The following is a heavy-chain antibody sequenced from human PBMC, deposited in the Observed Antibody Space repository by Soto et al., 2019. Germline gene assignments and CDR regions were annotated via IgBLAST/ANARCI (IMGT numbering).Heavy chain of an antibody. D-gene: IGHD1-26*01. CDR1: GYTLTSYG. V-gene: IGHV1-18*01. Sequence: QVQLVQSGAEVKKPGASVKVSCKASGYTLTSYGISWVRQAPGQGLEWMGWISAYNVNTNYAQKLQGRVNMTTETSTSTAYMELRSLRSDDTAVYYCSRDAAVGLVDYWGQGTLVTVSS. J-gene: IGHJ4*02. CDR3: SRDAAVGLVDY. CDR2: ISAYNVNT.